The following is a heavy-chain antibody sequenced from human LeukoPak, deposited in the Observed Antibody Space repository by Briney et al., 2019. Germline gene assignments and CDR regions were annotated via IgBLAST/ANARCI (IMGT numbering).Heavy chain of an antibody. D-gene: IGHD2-2*01. CDR1: GGTFINYA. Sequence: GASVKVSCKASGGTFINYAINWVRQAPGQGLEWMGGIIPIFGTANYEQKFQGRVTITADESTSTAYMELSSLRSEDTAVYYCATSIVVASATRGNPPPYHYYYGMDVWGQGTTVTVSS. CDR2: IIPIFGTA. V-gene: IGHV1-69*01. J-gene: IGHJ6*02. CDR3: ATSIVVASATRGNPPPYHYYYGMDV.